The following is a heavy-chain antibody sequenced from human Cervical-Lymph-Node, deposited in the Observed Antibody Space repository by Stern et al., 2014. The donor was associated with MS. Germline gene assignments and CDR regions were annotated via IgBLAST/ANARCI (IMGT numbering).Heavy chain of an antibody. CDR2: IDWDDDK. J-gene: IGHJ4*02. D-gene: IGHD6-19*01. V-gene: IGHV2-70*15. CDR1: GFSLSTSGMC. CDR3: ARIRAVAGTGTGYFFDY. Sequence: QVTLKESGPALVKPTQTLTLTCTFSGFSLSTSGMCVSWIRQPPGKALEWLARIDWDDDKYYSTSLKTRLTISKDTSKNQVVLTMTNMDPVDTATYYCARIRAVAGTGTGYFFDYWGQGTLVTVSS.